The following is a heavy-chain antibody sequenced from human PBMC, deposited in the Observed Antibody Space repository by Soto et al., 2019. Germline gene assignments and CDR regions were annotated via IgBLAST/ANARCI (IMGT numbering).Heavy chain of an antibody. J-gene: IGHJ4*02. CDR1: GFTFSSYA. V-gene: IGHV3-23*01. CDR3: ANATDYYDHSGYPDY. D-gene: IGHD3-22*01. CDR2: ISGSGGST. Sequence: GSLRLSCAASGFTFSSYAMSWVRQAPGKGLEWVSAISGSGGSTYYADSVKGRFTISRDNSKNTLYLQMNSLRAEDTAVYYCANATDYYDHSGYPDYWGQGTLVTVSS.